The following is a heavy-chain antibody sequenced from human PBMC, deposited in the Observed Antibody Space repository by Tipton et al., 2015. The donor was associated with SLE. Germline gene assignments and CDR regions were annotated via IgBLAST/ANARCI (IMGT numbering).Heavy chain of an antibody. CDR1: GFTFSSYA. J-gene: IGHJ3*01. CDR3: AKAKSAFDV. CDR2: IYSGGST. Sequence: SLRLSCAASGFTFSSYAMSWVRQAPGKGLEWVSVIYSGGSTYYADSVKGRFTISRDNSKNTLYLQMNSLRAEDTAVYYCAKAKSAFDVWGQGTMVTVSS. V-gene: IGHV3-23*03.